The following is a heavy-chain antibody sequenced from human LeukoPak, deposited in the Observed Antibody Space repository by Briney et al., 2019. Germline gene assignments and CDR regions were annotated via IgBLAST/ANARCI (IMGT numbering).Heavy chain of an antibody. CDR2: IIPIFGTA. J-gene: IGHJ4*02. V-gene: IGHV1-69*05. D-gene: IGHD6-13*01. CDR1: GGTFSSYA. CDR3: ARWAAAGTGYFDY. Sequence: SVKVSCKASGGTFSSYAISWVRQAPGQGLEWMGGIIPIFGTANYAQKFQGRVTITTDESTSTAYMALSSLRSEDTAVYYCARWAAAGTGYFDYWGQGTLVTVSS.